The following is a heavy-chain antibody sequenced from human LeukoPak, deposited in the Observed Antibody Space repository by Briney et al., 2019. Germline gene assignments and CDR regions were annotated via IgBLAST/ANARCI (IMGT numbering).Heavy chain of an antibody. CDR3: AGEAGGGYARAFDI. J-gene: IGHJ3*02. CDR1: GGSISSYY. CDR2: IYTSGTT. V-gene: IGHV4-4*07. Sequence: SETLSLTCTVSGGSISSYYWSWIRQPAGKGLEWIGRIYTSGTTNYEPSLKSRVTMSVDTSKNQFSLKLSSGTAADTAVYYCAGEAGGGYARAFDIWGQGTMVTVSS. D-gene: IGHD5-12*01.